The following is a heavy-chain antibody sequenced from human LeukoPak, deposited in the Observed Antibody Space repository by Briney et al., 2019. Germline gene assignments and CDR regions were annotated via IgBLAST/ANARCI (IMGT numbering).Heavy chain of an antibody. CDR3: ARARRTPMAAFDI. D-gene: IGHD3-10*01. Sequence: SETLSLTCAVYGGSFSAYYWSWIRQPPGKGLEWIGEINHSGSTNYNPSLKSRVTISVDTSKNQFSLKLSSVTAADTAVYYCARARRTPMAAFDIWGQGTMVTVSS. CDR2: INHSGST. V-gene: IGHV4-34*01. J-gene: IGHJ3*02. CDR1: GGSFSAYY.